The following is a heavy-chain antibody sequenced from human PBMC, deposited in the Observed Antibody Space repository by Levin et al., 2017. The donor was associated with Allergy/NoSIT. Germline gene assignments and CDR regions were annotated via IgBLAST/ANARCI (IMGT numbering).Heavy chain of an antibody. CDR3: ARDIYYDSSHL. CDR1: GFIFDNYR. V-gene: IGHV3-21*01. D-gene: IGHD3-22*01. Sequence: PGGSLRLSCAASGFIFDNYRINWVRQAPGKGLEWVSSISATGDDTHYADSVKGRFSISRDNAKRSVYLQMNSLRGEDTAMYYCARDIYYDSSHLWGQGTLVTVSS. J-gene: IGHJ4*02. CDR2: ISATGDDT.